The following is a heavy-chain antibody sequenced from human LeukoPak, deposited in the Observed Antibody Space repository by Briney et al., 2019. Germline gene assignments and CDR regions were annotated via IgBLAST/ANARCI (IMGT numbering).Heavy chain of an antibody. CDR2: INPNSGDT. Sequence: ASVKVSCKASGYTFIGSYIHWVRQAPGQGREGMGRINPNSGDTNYAQNFQGRVTMTRDTSITTAYMELSSLTSADTAVYFCARSAEHCNNGVCFTDYYMDVWGKGTTVTVSS. CDR3: ARSAEHCNNGVCFTDYYMDV. CDR1: GYTFIGSY. V-gene: IGHV1-2*06. J-gene: IGHJ6*03. D-gene: IGHD2-8*01.